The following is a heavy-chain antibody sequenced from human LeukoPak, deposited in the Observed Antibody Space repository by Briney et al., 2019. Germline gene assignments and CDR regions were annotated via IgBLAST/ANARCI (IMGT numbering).Heavy chain of an antibody. CDR2: VGSYGDTT. CDR1: GLTLNTYA. J-gene: IGHJ4*02. CDR3: VGLFEPRHYFDY. D-gene: IGHD3-3*01. V-gene: IGHV3-64D*06. Sequence: AGGSLRLSCSASGLTLNTYAMHWVRQAPGGGLELVSAVGSYGDTTYYAETVKGRFAISRDNSRNTLYLQLSSLRAEDTAVYYYVGLFEPRHYFDYWGQGTLVTVSS.